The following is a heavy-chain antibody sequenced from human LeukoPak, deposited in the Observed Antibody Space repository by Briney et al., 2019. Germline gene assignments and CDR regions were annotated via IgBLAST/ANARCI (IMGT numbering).Heavy chain of an antibody. J-gene: IGHJ3*01. CDR3: ARDDWTL. V-gene: IGHV3-48*01. D-gene: IGHD3-9*01. Sequence: GRSLRLSCAASGFTFSSYSMNWVRQAPGKGLEWVSYISTSSSTIYYADSVKGRFTISRDNAKNSLYLQMNSLRAEDTAVYYCARDDWTLWGQGTMVTVSS. CDR2: ISTSSSTI. CDR1: GFTFSSYS.